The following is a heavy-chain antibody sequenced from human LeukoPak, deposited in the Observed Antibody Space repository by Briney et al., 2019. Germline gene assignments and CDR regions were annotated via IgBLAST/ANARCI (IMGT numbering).Heavy chain of an antibody. CDR2: IKQDGSEK. CDR1: GFTFSSYW. V-gene: IGHV3-7*03. Sequence: GGSLRLSCAASGFTFSSYWMSWVRQAPGKGLEWVANIKQDGSEKYYVDSVKGRFTISRDNAKNSLYLQMNSLRAEDTAVYYCAKVVWFGEPYFDYWGQGTLVTVSS. J-gene: IGHJ4*02. CDR3: AKVVWFGEPYFDY. D-gene: IGHD3-10*01.